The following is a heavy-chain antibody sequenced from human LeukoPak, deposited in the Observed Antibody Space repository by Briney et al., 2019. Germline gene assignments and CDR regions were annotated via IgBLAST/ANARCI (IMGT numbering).Heavy chain of an antibody. CDR3: AREDYYGMDV. CDR2: INQDGSEK. D-gene: IGHD3-10*01. V-gene: IGHV3-7*04. Sequence: GGSLRLSCAASGXTFSSYAMSWVRQAPGKGLEWVANINQDGSEKSSAASVKGRFSISRDNAKNSVSLQMDSLRVEDTGVYYCAREDYYGMDVWGQGTTVIVSS. J-gene: IGHJ6*02. CDR1: GXTFSSYA.